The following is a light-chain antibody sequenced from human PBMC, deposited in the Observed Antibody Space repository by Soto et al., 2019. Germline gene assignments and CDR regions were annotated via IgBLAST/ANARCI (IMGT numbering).Light chain of an antibody. CDR3: QQYDDWPNYT. J-gene: IGKJ2*01. Sequence: EIFMAQSPATLSVSAGERATLSCRAIQSVGGNIAWYQQSPGQAPRLLIYATSTRATGIPARFSGRVSGTEFTLTISSLQSEDSAVYYCQQYDDWPNYTFGQGTKLEIK. V-gene: IGKV3-15*01. CDR2: ATS. CDR1: QSVGGN.